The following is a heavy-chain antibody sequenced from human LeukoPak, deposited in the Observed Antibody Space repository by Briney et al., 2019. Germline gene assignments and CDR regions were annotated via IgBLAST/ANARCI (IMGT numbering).Heavy chain of an antibody. V-gene: IGHV4-59*01. D-gene: IGHD4-23*01. J-gene: IGHJ4*02. CDR3: ARTLYGGKAQIDY. CDR2: IYYSGST. Sequence: TSETLSLTCTVSGGSISSYYWSWIRQPPGKGLGWIGYIYYSGSTNYNPSLKSRVTISVDTSKNQLSLKLSSVTAADTAVYYCARTLYGGKAQIDYWGQGTLVTVSS. CDR1: GGSISSYY.